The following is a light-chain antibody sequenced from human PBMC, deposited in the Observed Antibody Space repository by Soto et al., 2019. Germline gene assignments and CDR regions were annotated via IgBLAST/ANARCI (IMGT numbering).Light chain of an antibody. V-gene: IGKV1-39*01. CDR2: AAS. CDR1: QSIGSY. Sequence: DIQMTQSPASLCGSVLDRFTISCRASQSIGSYLNWYQQKPGKAPKLLIYAASSLQSGVPSRFSGSGSETDFTLTISSLQPEDFATYYCQQSYSAPSWTFGQGTKVDIK. J-gene: IGKJ1*01. CDR3: QQSYSAPSWT.